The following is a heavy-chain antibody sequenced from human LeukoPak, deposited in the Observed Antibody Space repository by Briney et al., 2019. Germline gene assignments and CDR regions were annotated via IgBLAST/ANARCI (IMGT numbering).Heavy chain of an antibody. D-gene: IGHD2-15*01. CDR3: AKLDIVVVVAAFGLDY. CDR1: GFTFSTYA. V-gene: IGHV3-30*18. CDR2: ISYDGSNK. J-gene: IGHJ4*02. Sequence: GRSLRLSCAASGFTFSTYAMHWVRQAPGKGLEWVAVISYDGSNKYCADSVKGRFTISRDNSKNTLYLQMNSLRAEDTAVYYCAKLDIVVVVAAFGLDYWGQGTLVTVSS.